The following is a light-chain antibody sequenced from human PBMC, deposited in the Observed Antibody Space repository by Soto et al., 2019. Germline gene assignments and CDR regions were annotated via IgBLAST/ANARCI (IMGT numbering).Light chain of an antibody. V-gene: IGKV3-11*01. CDR1: QSVSSY. CDR3: QHRNNWPWT. J-gene: IGKJ1*01. CDR2: DTS. Sequence: EIVLTQSPDTLSLSPGERATLSCRASQSVSSYLAWYQQKPGQAPRLLIYDTSNRATGIPARFSGSGSGTDFTLTISSLEPADFAVYHCQHRNNWPWTFGQGTKVEIK.